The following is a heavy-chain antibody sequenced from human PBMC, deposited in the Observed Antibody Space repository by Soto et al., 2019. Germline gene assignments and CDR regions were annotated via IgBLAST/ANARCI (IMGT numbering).Heavy chain of an antibody. V-gene: IGHV4-31*03. CDR1: CGSISSGGYY. Sequence: SETLSLTCTVSCGSISSGGYYWSWIRQHPGKGLEWIGYIYYSGSTYYNPSLRSRVTISVDTSKNQFSLKLSSVTAADTAVYYCARETSSGWYNWFDPWGQGTLVTVSS. CDR2: IYYSGST. CDR3: ARETSSGWYNWFDP. D-gene: IGHD6-19*01. J-gene: IGHJ5*02.